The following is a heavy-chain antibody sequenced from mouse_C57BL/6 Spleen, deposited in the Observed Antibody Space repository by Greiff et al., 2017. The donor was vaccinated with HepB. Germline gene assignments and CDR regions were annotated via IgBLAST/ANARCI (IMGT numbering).Heavy chain of an antibody. D-gene: IGHD1-1*01. J-gene: IGHJ4*01. CDR3: ARLPYGSSLYYAMDY. V-gene: IGHV1-4*01. Sequence: VQVVESGAELARPGASVKMSCKASGYTFTSYTMHWVKQRPGQGLEWIGYINPSSGYTKYNQKFKDKATLTADKSSSTAYMQLSSLTSEDSAVYYCARLPYGSSLYYAMDYWGQGTSVTVSS. CDR2: INPSSGYT. CDR1: GYTFTSYT.